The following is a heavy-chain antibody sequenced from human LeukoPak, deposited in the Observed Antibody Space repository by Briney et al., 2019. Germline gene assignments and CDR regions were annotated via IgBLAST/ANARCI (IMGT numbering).Heavy chain of an antibody. CDR1: GFTFSTYS. Sequence: GGSLRLSCAASGFTFSTYSMNWVRQAPGKGLERVSYISSSSSTIYYADSVKGRFTISRENAKNSLYLQMNSLRAEDTAVYYCASGFSYGYGYWGQGALVTVSS. D-gene: IGHD5-18*01. J-gene: IGHJ4*02. CDR2: ISSSSSTI. V-gene: IGHV3-48*01. CDR3: ASGFSYGYGY.